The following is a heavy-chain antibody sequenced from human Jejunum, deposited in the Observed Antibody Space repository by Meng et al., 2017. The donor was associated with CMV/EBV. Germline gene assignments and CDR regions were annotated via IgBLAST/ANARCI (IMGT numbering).Heavy chain of an antibody. D-gene: IGHD3-3*01. Sequence: VFTFDYYAMPWVRQAPGKGLEWVSGISWNGDNIDYADSVRGRFTISRDNAKNSLYLQMNSLKAEDTAFYYCAKTLSPYDFWSGADYWGQGTLVTVSS. CDR2: ISWNGDNI. CDR3: AKTLSPYDFWSGADY. J-gene: IGHJ4*02. V-gene: IGHV3-9*01. CDR1: VFTFDYYA.